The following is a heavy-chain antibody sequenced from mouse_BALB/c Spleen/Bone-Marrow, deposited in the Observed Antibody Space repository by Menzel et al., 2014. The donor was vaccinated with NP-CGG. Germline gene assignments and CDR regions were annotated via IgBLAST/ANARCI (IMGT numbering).Heavy chain of an antibody. CDR2: ISSGSSTI. J-gene: IGHJ3*01. CDR1: GFAFSSFG. D-gene: IGHD2-1*01. V-gene: IGHV5-17*02. Sequence: EVMLVESGGGLVQPGGSRKLSCAASGFAFSSFGMHWVRQAPEKGLEWVAYISSGSSTIYYADTVKGRFTISRDNPKNPLFLQMTSLRCEDTAMYYCARVGNFAGFSFWGRGTRLTVSA. CDR3: ARVGNFAGFSF.